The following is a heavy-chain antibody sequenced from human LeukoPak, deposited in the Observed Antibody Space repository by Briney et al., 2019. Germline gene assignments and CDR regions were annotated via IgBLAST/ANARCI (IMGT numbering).Heavy chain of an antibody. CDR3: ARADPYGEVFDY. Sequence: GGSLRLSCAASGFTVSSNYMSWVRQAPGKGLEWVSVIYSGGSTYYADSVKGRFTISRDNSKNTLYLQMNSLRAEDTAVYYCARADPYGEVFDYWGQGTLVTASS. J-gene: IGHJ4*02. CDR2: IYSGGST. V-gene: IGHV3-66*01. CDR1: GFTVSSNY. D-gene: IGHD4-17*01.